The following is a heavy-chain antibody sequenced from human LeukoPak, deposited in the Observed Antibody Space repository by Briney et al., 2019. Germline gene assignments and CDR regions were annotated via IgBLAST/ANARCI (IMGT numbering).Heavy chain of an antibody. CDR1: GFTFSGYG. CDR2: VRYDSSNK. J-gene: IGHJ5*02. D-gene: IGHD6-13*01. V-gene: IGHV3-30*02. CDR3: ARDLHSSSWPNWFDP. Sequence: GGSLRLSCAASGFTFSGYGMHWVRQAPGKGLEWVAFVRYDSSNKYYADSVKGRFTVSRDNSKNMLYLQMNSLRAEDTAVYYCARDLHSSSWPNWFDPWAQRTLVTVSS.